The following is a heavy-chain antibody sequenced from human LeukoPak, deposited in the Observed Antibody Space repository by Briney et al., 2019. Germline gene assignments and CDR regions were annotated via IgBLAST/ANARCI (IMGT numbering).Heavy chain of an antibody. J-gene: IGHJ4*02. CDR1: GGTFSSYA. D-gene: IGHD4-11*01. CDR3: ARDRATVTALGID. Sequence: SVKVSCKASGGTFSSYAISWVRQSPGQGLEWMGGIIPIFGTANYAQKFQGRVTITTDESTSTAYMELSSLRSEDTAVYYCARDRATVTALGIDWGQGTLVTVSS. V-gene: IGHV1-69*05. CDR2: IIPIFGTA.